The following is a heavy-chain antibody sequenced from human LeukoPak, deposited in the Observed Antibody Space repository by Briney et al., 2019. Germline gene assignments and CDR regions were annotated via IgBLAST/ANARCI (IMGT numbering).Heavy chain of an antibody. CDR2: ITGSGDTT. D-gene: IGHD1-26*01. V-gene: IGHV3-23*01. J-gene: IGHJ6*03. Sequence: GGSLRLSCAASGCTFSNFAMNWVRQAPGKGLEWVSGITGSGDTTDYADSVTGRFTISRDNSKNTLYLQMNSLRAEDTAVYYYAASQNSGIYPYYYYFYMDVWGEGATVTVSS. CDR1: GCTFSNFA. CDR3: AASQNSGIYPYYYYFYMDV.